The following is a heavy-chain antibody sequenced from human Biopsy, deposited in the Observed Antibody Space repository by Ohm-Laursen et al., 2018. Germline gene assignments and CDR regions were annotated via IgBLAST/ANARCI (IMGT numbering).Heavy chain of an antibody. CDR3: ARDRMTDVFGGPTRTDVFDS. V-gene: IGHV1-2*02. J-gene: IGHJ4*02. CDR2: INSNSGDT. Sequence: GASVKVSCKASGYTFTDYYIYWVRQAPGQGLEWMGWINSNSGDTNSAQKFQGRVAMTRDTSITTAYLELSRLRSDDTAVYYCARDRMTDVFGGPTRTDVFDSWGQGTPVTVSS. CDR1: GYTFTDYY. D-gene: IGHD3-10*01.